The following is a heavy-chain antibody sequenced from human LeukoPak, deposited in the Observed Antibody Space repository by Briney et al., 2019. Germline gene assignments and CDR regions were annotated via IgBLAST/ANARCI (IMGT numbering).Heavy chain of an antibody. J-gene: IGHJ4*02. CDR1: GGSINSGGYY. Sequence: SQTLSLTCTVSGGSINSGGYYWSWIRQHPGKGLEWIGYISNSGSTYYHPSLRSRLAISVDTSKNQFSLELSSVTAADTAVYYCAGVPEYSNYFDYWGQETLVTFSS. CDR2: ISNSGST. V-gene: IGHV4-31*03. D-gene: IGHD4-11*01. CDR3: AGVPEYSNYFDY.